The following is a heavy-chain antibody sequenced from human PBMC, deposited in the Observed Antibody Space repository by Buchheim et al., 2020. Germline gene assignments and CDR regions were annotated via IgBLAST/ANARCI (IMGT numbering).Heavy chain of an antibody. CDR3: AKDWKSELERPGFDY. Sequence: EVQLVESGGGLAQPGGSLRLSCAASGFTFSSYAMGWVRQAPGKGLEWVSGISGTGGSTYYADSVKGRFTISRDNSKNTLYLPMDSLRDEDTAVYYCAKDWKSELERPGFDYWGQGTL. D-gene: IGHD1-1*01. CDR1: GFTFSSYA. J-gene: IGHJ4*02. V-gene: IGHV3-23*04. CDR2: ISGTGGST.